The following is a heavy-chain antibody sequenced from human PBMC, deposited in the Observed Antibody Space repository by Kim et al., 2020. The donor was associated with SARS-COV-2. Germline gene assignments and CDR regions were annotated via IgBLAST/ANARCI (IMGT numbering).Heavy chain of an antibody. CDR1: GFTFSSYD. CDR3: ARGRWYYDFWSGYKRGEYWFDP. D-gene: IGHD3-3*01. Sequence: GGSLRLSCAASGFTFSSYDMHWVRQATGKGLEWVSAIGTAGDTYYPGSVKGRFTISRENAKNSLYLQMNSLRAGDTAVYYCARGRWYYDFWSGYKRGEYWFDPWGQGTLVTVSS. CDR2: IGTAGDT. V-gene: IGHV3-13*01. J-gene: IGHJ5*02.